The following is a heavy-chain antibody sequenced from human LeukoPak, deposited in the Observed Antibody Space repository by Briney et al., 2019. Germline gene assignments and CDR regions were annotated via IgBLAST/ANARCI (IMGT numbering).Heavy chain of an antibody. Sequence: ASVKVSCKVSGYTLTELSMHWVRQALGKGLEWMGGFDPENGETIYAQKFQGRVTITEDTSTDTAYMEPSSLRSEDTAVYYCATEKHVDIVATGEAFDIWGQGTMVTVSS. CDR3: ATEKHVDIVATGEAFDI. CDR2: FDPENGET. J-gene: IGHJ3*02. D-gene: IGHD5-12*01. V-gene: IGHV1-24*01. CDR1: GYTLTELS.